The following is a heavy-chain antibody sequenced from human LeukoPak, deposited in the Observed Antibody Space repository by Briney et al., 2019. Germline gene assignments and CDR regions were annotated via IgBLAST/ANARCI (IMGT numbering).Heavy chain of an antibody. Sequence: PSETLSLTWAVYGGSFSGYYWSWIRQPPGKGLEWIGEINHSGSTNYNPSLKSRVTISVDTSKNQFSLKLSSVTAADTAVYYCARGIGCSGGSCYSYWYFDLWGRGTLVTVSS. D-gene: IGHD2-15*01. V-gene: IGHV4-34*01. CDR1: GGSFSGYY. CDR2: INHSGST. J-gene: IGHJ2*01. CDR3: ARGIGCSGGSCYSYWYFDL.